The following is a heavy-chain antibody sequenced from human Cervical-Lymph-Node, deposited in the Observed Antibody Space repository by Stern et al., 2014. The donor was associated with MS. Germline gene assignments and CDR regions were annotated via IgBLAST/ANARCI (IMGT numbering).Heavy chain of an antibody. CDR1: GFTVSRFT. CDR3: ASDFFESTDYYLPY. CDR2: ISGSGRYI. D-gene: IGHD3-22*01. J-gene: IGHJ4*02. V-gene: IGHV3-21*06. Sequence: EMQLVESGGGLVKPGGSLRLSCSASGFTVSRFTLNWVRPAPGKGLESVSSISGSGRYIYYADSVKGRFTISRDNAKNSLHLQMTRLRAEDTAVYYCASDFFESTDYYLPYWGQGTLVTVSS.